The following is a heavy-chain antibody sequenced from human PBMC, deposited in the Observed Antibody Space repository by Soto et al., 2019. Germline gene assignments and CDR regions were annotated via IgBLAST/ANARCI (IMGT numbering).Heavy chain of an antibody. Sequence: QSGGSLRLSCAASGFTFRGHGMHWVRQAPGRGLEWVALISYDGSIKYYADSVRGRFTISRDNSKNTLYLEMNSLRPEDTAVYYCANSEYSRYKNIDVWGQGTAVTVSS. CDR2: ISYDGSIK. CDR3: ANSEYSRYKNIDV. V-gene: IGHV3-30*18. D-gene: IGHD5-18*01. J-gene: IGHJ6*02. CDR1: GFTFRGHG.